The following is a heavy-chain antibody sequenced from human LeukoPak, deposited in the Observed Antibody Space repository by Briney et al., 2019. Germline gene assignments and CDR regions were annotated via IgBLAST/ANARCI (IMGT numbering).Heavy chain of an antibody. CDR2: ITSDGSDT. CDR1: GFTFSSYW. CDR3: SRDRRTWFDP. Sequence: PGGSLRLSCAASGFTFSSYWMHWVRQVPGKGLVWVPRITSDGSDTIYADSVKGRFTISRDNAKNTLYLQMNSLRAEDTALYYCSRDRRTWFDPWGQGTLVTVSS. V-gene: IGHV3-74*01. J-gene: IGHJ5*02.